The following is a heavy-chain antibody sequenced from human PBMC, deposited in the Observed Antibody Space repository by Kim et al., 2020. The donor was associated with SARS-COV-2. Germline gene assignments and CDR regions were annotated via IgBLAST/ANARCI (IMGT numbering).Heavy chain of an antibody. V-gene: IGHV3-74*01. CDR3: ARVARSGFDP. J-gene: IGHJ5*02. CDR2: T. Sequence: TSYADYVKGRFTISRDNAKNTLYLQMNRLRAEDTAVYYCARVARSGFDPWGQGTLVTVSS.